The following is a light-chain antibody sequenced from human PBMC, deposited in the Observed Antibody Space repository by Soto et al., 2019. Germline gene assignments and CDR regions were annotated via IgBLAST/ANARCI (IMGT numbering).Light chain of an antibody. CDR3: QQYHSYSHT. Sequence: DIQMTQSPSTLSASVGDRVTITCRASQSISSWLAWYQQKPGKAPKLLIYKASSLEGGVPSRFSGSGSGTDFTLTISSLQPDDFATYYCQQYHSYSHTFGGGTKVDNK. J-gene: IGKJ4*01. CDR1: QSISSW. V-gene: IGKV1-5*03. CDR2: KAS.